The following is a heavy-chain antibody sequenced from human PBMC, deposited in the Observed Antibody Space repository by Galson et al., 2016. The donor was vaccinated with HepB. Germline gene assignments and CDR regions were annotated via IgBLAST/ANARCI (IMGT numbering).Heavy chain of an antibody. CDR2: IYQTGTA. CDR3: TRGNLGTAATMAFAY. V-gene: IGHV4-4*02. D-gene: IGHD4/OR15-4a*01. Sequence: SETLSLTCAVSGGSISNDYWWSWVRQSPRKGLEWIGEIYQTGTANYDTSFTRRATISVDKSKNQFSLRLYSVTAADTAVYYCTRGNLGTAATMAFAYWGQGTLVSVSS. CDR1: GGSISNDYW. J-gene: IGHJ4*02.